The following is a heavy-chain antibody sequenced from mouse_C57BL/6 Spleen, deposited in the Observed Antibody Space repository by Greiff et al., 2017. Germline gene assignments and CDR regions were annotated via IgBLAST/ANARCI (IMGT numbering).Heavy chain of an antibody. CDR2: LHPSDSDT. J-gene: IGHJ4*01. V-gene: IGHV1-74*01. CDR3: AKRGLDYYDAMDY. Sequence: IQLQQPGAELVTPGASVKVSCKASGYPFTSYRMHWVKQRPGQGLEWIGWLHPSDSDTNYKQTFKGKATLTVDKASSTAYMKRSSLTAEDSAVYYCAKRGLDYYDAMDYWGQGTSVTVSS. CDR1: GYPFTSYR.